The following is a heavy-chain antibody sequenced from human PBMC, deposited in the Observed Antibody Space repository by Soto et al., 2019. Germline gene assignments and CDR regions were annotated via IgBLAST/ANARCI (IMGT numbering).Heavy chain of an antibody. CDR3: ARDYDSSGDY. V-gene: IGHV4-59*01. D-gene: IGHD3-22*01. CDR2: IYSSGST. CDR1: GGSISSYY. J-gene: IGHJ4*02. Sequence: SETLSLTCTVSGGSISSYYWSWIRQPPGKGLEWIGHIYSSGSTHYNPSLQNRVTISIDTSKNQVSLKVNSVTAADTAVYYCARDYDSSGDYWGQGTLVTV.